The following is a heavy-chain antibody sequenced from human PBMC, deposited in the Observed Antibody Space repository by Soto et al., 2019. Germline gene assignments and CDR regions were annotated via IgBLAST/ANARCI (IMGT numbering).Heavy chain of an antibody. CDR2: INHSGST. D-gene: IGHD5-12*01. J-gene: IGHJ4*02. CDR3: ASDVDIVGY. V-gene: IGHV4-34*01. Sequence: SETLSLTCAVYGGSFSGYYWSWIRQPPGKGLEWIGEINHSGSTNYNPSLKSRVTISVDTSKNQFSLKLSSVTAADTAVYYCASDVDIVGYWGQGTMVTVSS. CDR1: GGSFSGYY.